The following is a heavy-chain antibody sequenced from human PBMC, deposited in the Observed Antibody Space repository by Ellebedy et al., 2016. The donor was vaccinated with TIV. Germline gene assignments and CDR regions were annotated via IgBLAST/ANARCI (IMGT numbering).Heavy chain of an antibody. D-gene: IGHD2-15*01. CDR1: GGTFSSYA. Sequence: SVKVSXXASGGTFSSYAISWVRQAPGQGLEWMGGIIPIFGTANYAQKFQGRVTITADESTSTAYMELSSLRSEDTAVYYCARGIRAQIPLDGMDVWGQGTTVTVSS. CDR2: IIPIFGTA. CDR3: ARGIRAQIPLDGMDV. J-gene: IGHJ6*02. V-gene: IGHV1-69*13.